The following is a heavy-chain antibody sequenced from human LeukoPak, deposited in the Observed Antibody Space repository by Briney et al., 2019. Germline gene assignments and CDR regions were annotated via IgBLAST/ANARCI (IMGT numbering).Heavy chain of an antibody. CDR2: IKEDGSED. CDR1: GFSFSSNW. D-gene: IGHD5-18*01. CDR3: TRDGDGYYY. V-gene: IGHV3-7*01. J-gene: IGHJ4*02. Sequence: GGSLRLSCAASGFSFSSNWMSWVRQAPGKRLEWVANIKEDGSEDYYVDSVKGRFTISRDNAKNSLYLQMNSLRVEDTAMYYCTRDGDGYYYWGQGTLVTVSS.